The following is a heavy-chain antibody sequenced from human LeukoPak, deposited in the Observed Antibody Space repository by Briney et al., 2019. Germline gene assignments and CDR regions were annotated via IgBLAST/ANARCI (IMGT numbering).Heavy chain of an antibody. CDR2: IYTSGST. CDR3: ARAHGYSYGHFDY. Sequence: SETLSLTCTVSGGSISSGSYYWGWIRQPAGKGLEWIGRIYTSGSTNYNPSLKSQVTISVDTSKNQFSLKLSSVTAADTAVYYCARAHGYSYGHFDYWGQGPLVTVSS. CDR1: GGSISSGSYY. V-gene: IGHV4-61*02. D-gene: IGHD5-18*01. J-gene: IGHJ4*02.